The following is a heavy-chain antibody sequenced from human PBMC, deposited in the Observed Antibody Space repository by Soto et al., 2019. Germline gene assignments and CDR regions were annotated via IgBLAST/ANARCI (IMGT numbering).Heavy chain of an antibody. D-gene: IGHD3-10*01. CDR1: GFTFSTYA. J-gene: IGHJ4*02. CDR3: AKDRPNFFGSGGYYRSEGDY. Sequence: PGGSLRLSCAASGFTFSTYAMSWVRQIPGKGLQWVSSTTRDGGTTYYADSVKGRFTMSIDNSENTLYLQMNSVRVDDTAVYYCAKDRPNFFGSGGYYRSEGDYWGQGTLVTVSS. V-gene: IGHV3-23*01. CDR2: TTRDGGTT.